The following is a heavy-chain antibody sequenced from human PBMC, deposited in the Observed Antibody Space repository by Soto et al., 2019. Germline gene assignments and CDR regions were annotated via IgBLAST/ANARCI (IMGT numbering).Heavy chain of an antibody. V-gene: IGHV1-18*04. D-gene: IGHD3-10*01. CDR1: GYTFTSYG. CDR2: ISAYNGNT. Sequence: QVQLVQSGAEVKKPGASVKVSCKASGYTFTSYGISWVRQAPGQGLEWMGWISAYNGNTNYAQKLQGRVTMTTDTPRGTGYMGVGGLGSGDTGGYYCGREKARRGGGDYWGQGTLVTVSS. CDR3: GREKARRGGGDY. J-gene: IGHJ4*02.